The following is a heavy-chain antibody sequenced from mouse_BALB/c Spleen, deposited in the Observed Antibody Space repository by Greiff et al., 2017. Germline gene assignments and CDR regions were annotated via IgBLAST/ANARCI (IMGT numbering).Heavy chain of an antibody. V-gene: IGHV5-6-2*01. CDR2: INSNGGST. Sequence: EVNVVESGGGLVKLGGSLKLSCAASGFTFSSYYMSWVRQTPEKRLELVAAINSNGGSTYYPDTVKGRFTISRDNAKNTLYLQMSSLKSEDTALYYCARRVKYGNFDYWGQGTTLTVSS. D-gene: IGHD2-10*02. J-gene: IGHJ2*01. CDR3: ARRVKYGNFDY. CDR1: GFTFSSYY.